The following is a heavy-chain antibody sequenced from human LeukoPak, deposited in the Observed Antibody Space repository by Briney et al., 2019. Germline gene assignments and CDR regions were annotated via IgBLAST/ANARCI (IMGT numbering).Heavy chain of an antibody. D-gene: IGHD3-22*01. Sequence: SETLSLTCTVSGGSISSGDYYWSWIRQPPEKGLEWIAYMYYSGSTYYNPSLKSRVTMSADTSKNQLSLKLSSVTAADTAVYYCARPYYYDSRIDPWGQGILVTVSS. V-gene: IGHV4-30-4*01. CDR3: ARPYYYDSRIDP. CDR2: MYYSGST. J-gene: IGHJ5*02. CDR1: GGSISSGDYY.